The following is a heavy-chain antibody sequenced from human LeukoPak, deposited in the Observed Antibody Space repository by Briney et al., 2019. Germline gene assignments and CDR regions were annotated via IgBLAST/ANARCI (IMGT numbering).Heavy chain of an antibody. Sequence: GGSLRLSCAASGFTFSSYAMSWVRQAPGKGLEWVSGVNGNGGSTSYADSVKGRFTIFRDNSKNTAYLQMNSLRVEDTAVYYCAKSLYGGCDYWGQGTVVTVSS. CDR3: AKSLYGGCDY. J-gene: IGHJ4*02. D-gene: IGHD3-16*02. CDR1: GFTFSSYA. CDR2: VNGNGGST. V-gene: IGHV3-23*01.